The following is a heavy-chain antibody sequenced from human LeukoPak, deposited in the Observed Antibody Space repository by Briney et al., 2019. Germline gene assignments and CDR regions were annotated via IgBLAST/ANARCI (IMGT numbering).Heavy chain of an antibody. V-gene: IGHV3-21*01. D-gene: IGHD3-3*01. CDR3: ARGEYDFWSGYYTGTSYTFDY. CDR2: ISSSSSYI. J-gene: IGHJ4*02. CDR1: GFTFSSYS. Sequence: GGSLRLSCAASGFTFSSYSMNWVRQAPGKGLEWVSSISSSSSYIYYADSVKGRFTISRDNAKNSLYLQMNSLRAEDTAVYYCARGEYDFWSGYYTGTSYTFDYWGQGTLVTVSS.